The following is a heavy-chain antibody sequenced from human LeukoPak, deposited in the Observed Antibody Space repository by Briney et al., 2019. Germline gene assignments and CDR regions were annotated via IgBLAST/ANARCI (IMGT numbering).Heavy chain of an antibody. CDR1: GGSISSYY. CDR2: IYYSGST. CDR3: ARGSWYYFDY. J-gene: IGHJ4*02. Sequence: SETLSRTCTVSGGSISSYYWSWIRQPPGKGLEWIGYIYYSGSTNYNPSLKSRVTISVDTSKNQFSLKLSSVTAADTAVYYCARGSWYYFDYWGQGTLVTVSS. D-gene: IGHD2-15*01. V-gene: IGHV4-59*08.